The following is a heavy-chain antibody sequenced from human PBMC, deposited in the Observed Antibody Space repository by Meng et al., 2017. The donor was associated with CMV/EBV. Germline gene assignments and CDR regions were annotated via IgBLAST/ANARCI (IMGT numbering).Heavy chain of an antibody. CDR2: IYYSGST. J-gene: IGHJ4*02. CDR1: GDSFSNYF. CDR3: ARQLGQKTYYFDY. D-gene: IGHD7-27*01. Sequence: SETLSLTCAVYGDSFSNYFWNWVRQPPGKGLEWIGSIYYSGSTYYNPSLKSRVTISVDTSKNQFSLKLSSVTAADTAVYYCARQLGQKTYYFDYWGQGTLVTVSS. V-gene: IGHV4-39*01.